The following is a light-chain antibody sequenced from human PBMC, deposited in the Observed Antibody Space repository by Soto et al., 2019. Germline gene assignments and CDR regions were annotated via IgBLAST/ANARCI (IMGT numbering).Light chain of an antibody. V-gene: IGKV3D-20*02. CDR2: GAS. J-gene: IGKJ1*01. Sequence: ETGLAQSPGTLSLPSCGRATLSFMASQSVSSSYLAWYQQKPGQAPRLLIYGASSRATGIPDRFSGSGSGTDFTLTISSLEPEDFAVYYCHQRKRWPRTFGQGTKVDIK. CDR3: HQRKRWPRT. CDR1: QSVSSSY.